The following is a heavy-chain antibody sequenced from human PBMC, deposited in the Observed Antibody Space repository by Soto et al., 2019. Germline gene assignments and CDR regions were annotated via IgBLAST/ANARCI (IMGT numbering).Heavy chain of an antibody. V-gene: IGHV3-21*01. CDR3: VREPPDIFMVGQDYYYYYGMDV. J-gene: IGHJ6*02. CDR1: GFTFSSYS. D-gene: IGHD1-26*01. Sequence: GGSLRLSCAASGFTFSSYSMNWVRQAPGKGLEWVSSISSSSSYIYYADSVKGRFTISRDNAKNSLYLQMNSLRAEDTAVYYCVREPPDIFMVGQDYYYYYGMDVWGQGTTVTVSS. CDR2: ISSSSSYI.